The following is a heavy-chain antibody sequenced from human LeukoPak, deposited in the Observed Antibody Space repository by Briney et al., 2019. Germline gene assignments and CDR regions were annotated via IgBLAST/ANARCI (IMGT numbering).Heavy chain of an antibody. D-gene: IGHD5-18*01. CDR3: ASVDTAMVYDTYYYYYMDV. J-gene: IGHJ6*03. CDR2: IIPIFGTA. CDR1: GGTFSSYV. Sequence: GASVKVSCKASGGTFSSYVISWVRQAPGQGLEWMGGIIPIFGTANYAQKFQGRVTITADESTSTAYMELSSLRSEDTAVYYCASVDTAMVYDTYYYYYMDVWGKGTTVTISS. V-gene: IGHV1-69*13.